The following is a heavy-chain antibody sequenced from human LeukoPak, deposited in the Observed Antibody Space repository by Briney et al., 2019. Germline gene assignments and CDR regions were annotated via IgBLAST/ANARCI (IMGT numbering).Heavy chain of an antibody. D-gene: IGHD2-2*01. V-gene: IGHV4-34*01. Sequence: SETLSLTCAVYGGSLSGYYWSWIRQPPGKGLDWIGEINHSGSTNYNPSLKSRVTISVDTSKNQFSLKLSSVTAADTAVYYCARGRETIVVVPAAYTHYYYYMDVWGKGTTVTVSS. J-gene: IGHJ6*03. CDR2: INHSGST. CDR3: ARGRETIVVVPAAYTHYYYYMDV. CDR1: GGSLSGYY.